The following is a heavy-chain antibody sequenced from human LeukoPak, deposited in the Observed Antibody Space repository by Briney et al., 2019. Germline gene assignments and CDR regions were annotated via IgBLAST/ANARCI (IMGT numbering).Heavy chain of an antibody. CDR1: GFTFSNYW. CDR3: ATSRLRAAYDV. Sequence: PHGGSLRLSCTASGFTFSNYWMTWVRQAPGKGLKWLTNIKFDASEIHYADSVKGRFTISRDNAKNSLSLQMDSLRGEDTAVYYCATSRLRAAYDVWGPGTLVTVSS. D-gene: IGHD4-17*01. V-gene: IGHV3-7*01. J-gene: IGHJ3*01. CDR2: IKFDASEI.